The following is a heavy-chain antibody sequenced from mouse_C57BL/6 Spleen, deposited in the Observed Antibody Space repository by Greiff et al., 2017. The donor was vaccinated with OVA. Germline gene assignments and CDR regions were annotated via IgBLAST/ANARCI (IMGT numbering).Heavy chain of an antibody. CDR2: IDPSDSYT. CDR1: GYTFTSYW. V-gene: IGHV1-59*01. Sequence: QVQLQRPGAELVRPGTSVKLSCKASGYTFTSYWMHWVKQRPGQGLEWIGVIDPSDSYTNYNQKFKGKATLTVDTSSSTAYMQLSSLTSEDSAVYYCARGGYPYAMDYWGQGTSVTVSS. CDR3: ARGGYPYAMDY. D-gene: IGHD2-2*01. J-gene: IGHJ4*01.